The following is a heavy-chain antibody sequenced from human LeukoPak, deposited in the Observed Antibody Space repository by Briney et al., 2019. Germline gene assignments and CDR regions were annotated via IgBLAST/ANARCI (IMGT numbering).Heavy chain of an antibody. CDR1: GYTFTSYG. Sequence: ASVKVSCKTSGYTFTSYGISWVRQAPGQGLEWMGWISTYNGNTDYAQNLQGRVTMTKDTSTSTAYMELRSLRSDDTAVYYCARDPPRMAVAGTGDYWGQGTLATVSS. D-gene: IGHD6-19*01. CDR3: ARDPPRMAVAGTGDY. V-gene: IGHV1-18*01. CDR2: ISTYNGNT. J-gene: IGHJ4*02.